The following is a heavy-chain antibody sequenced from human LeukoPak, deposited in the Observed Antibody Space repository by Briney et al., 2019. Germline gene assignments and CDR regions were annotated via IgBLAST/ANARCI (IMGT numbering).Heavy chain of an antibody. Sequence: PSGTLSLTCAVSGGSISSSNWWSWVRQPPGKGLEWVAFIRYDGSNKYYADSVKGRFTISRDNPKNTLYLQMNSLRAEDTAVYYCARADCSSTRCSYYFDYWGQGTLVTVSS. CDR2: IRYDGSNK. V-gene: IGHV3-30*02. CDR3: ARADCSSTRCSYYFDY. J-gene: IGHJ4*02. D-gene: IGHD2-2*01. CDR1: GGSISSSNW.